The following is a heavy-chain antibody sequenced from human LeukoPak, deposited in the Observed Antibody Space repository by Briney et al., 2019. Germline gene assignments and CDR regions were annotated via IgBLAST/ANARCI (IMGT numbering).Heavy chain of an antibody. CDR3: ARADYGDSLGSNGWFDP. CDR1: GGSFSGYY. Sequence: PSETLSLTCAVYGGSFSGYYWSWIRQPPGKGLEWIGEINHSGSTNYNPSLKSRVTISVDTSKNQFSLKLSSVTAADTAVYYCARADYGDSLGSNGWFDPWGQGTLVTVSS. J-gene: IGHJ5*02. V-gene: IGHV4-34*01. CDR2: INHSGST. D-gene: IGHD4-17*01.